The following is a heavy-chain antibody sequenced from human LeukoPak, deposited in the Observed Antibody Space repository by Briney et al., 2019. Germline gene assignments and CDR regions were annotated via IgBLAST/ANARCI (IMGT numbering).Heavy chain of an antibody. D-gene: IGHD3-22*01. Sequence: SGGSLRLSCAASGFTVSSNYMSWVRQAPGKGLEWVSAISGSGGSTYYADSVKGRFTISRDNSKNTLYLQMNSLRVEDTAVYYCAKYRITMIVVVIRDYFDYWGQGTLVTVSS. J-gene: IGHJ4*02. CDR2: ISGSGGST. CDR3: AKYRITMIVVVIRDYFDY. V-gene: IGHV3-23*01. CDR1: GFTVSSNY.